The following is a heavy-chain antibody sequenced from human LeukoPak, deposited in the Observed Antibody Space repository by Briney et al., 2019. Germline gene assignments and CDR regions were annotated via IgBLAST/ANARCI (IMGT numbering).Heavy chain of an antibody. Sequence: SVNVSYKASGFTFTRSAMQWVRQARGQRLEWIGWIVVGSGNTNYAQMFQERVTITRDMSTDTAYMELSSLRSEDTAVYYCAADSGVYSGYEFDYWGQGTLVTVSS. V-gene: IGHV1-58*02. D-gene: IGHD5-12*01. CDR1: GFTFTRSA. CDR3: AADSGVYSGYEFDY. CDR2: IVVGSGNT. J-gene: IGHJ4*02.